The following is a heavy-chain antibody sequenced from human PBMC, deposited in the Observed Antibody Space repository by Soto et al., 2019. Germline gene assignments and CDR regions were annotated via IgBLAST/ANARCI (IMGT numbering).Heavy chain of an antibody. J-gene: IGHJ5*02. V-gene: IGHV3-30-3*01. CDR1: GFTFSNYA. CDR2: ISYDGSKK. D-gene: IGHD3-22*01. CDR3: AKDLSVVGRPT. Sequence: GGSLRLSCAASGFTFSNYAMHWVRQAPGKGLKWVTIISYDGSKKYYADSVKGRFTISRDNSKNTLYLQMNSLRAEDTAVYYCAKDLSVVGRPTWGQGTLVTVSS.